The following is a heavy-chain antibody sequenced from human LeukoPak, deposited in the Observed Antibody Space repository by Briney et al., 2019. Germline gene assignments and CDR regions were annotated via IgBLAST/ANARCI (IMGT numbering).Heavy chain of an antibody. CDR2: IKSKTDGGTT. Sequence: GSLRLSCEASGFTFSNAWMSWVRQAPGKGLEWVGRIKSKTDGGTTDYAAPVKGRFTVSRDDSKSTAYLHMNSLKTEDTALYYCTRDSGTYNWFDPWGQGTLVTVSS. J-gene: IGHJ5*02. D-gene: IGHD1-26*01. CDR1: GFTFSNAW. CDR3: TRDSGTYNWFDP. V-gene: IGHV3-15*01.